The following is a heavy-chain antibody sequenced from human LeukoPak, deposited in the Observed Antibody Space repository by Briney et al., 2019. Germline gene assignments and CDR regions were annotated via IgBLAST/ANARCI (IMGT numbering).Heavy chain of an antibody. CDR1: GFTFDNYA. Sequence: PGGSLRLSCAASGFTFDNYAMSWVRQAPGKGLEWVSGISSGGYDTYYTDSVEGRFTISRDNSKNTLYLQMNSLRAEDTAVYYCARVDSWGQGTLVTVSS. CDR2: ISSGGYDT. V-gene: IGHV3-23*01. J-gene: IGHJ4*02. CDR3: ARVDS.